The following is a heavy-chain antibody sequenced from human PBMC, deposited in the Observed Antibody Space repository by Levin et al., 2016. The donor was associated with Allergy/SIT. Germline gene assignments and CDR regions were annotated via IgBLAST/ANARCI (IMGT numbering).Heavy chain of an antibody. D-gene: IGHD6-13*01. CDR2: ISSTSAYI. V-gene: IGHV3-21*01. CDR1: GFTFNTYN. Sequence: GESLKISCAASGFTFNTYNMNWVRQAPGKGLEWVSFISSTSAYIKHADSVKGRFTISRDNAKNSLYLQMNSLRAEDTAVYYCASSQQLSSYFDYWGRREALVTVSS. CDR3: ASSQQLSSYFDY. J-gene: IGHJ4*03.